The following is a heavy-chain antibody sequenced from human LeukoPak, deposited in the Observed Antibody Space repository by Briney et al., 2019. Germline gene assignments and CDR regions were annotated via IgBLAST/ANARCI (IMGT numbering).Heavy chain of an antibody. CDR2: ISSSSSYI. J-gene: IGHJ4*02. V-gene: IGHV3-21*01. CDR1: GFTFSSYS. Sequence: GGSLRLSCAASGFTFSSYSMNWVRQAPGKGLEWVSSISSSSSYIYYADSVKGRFTISRDNAKNSLYLQMNSLRAEDTAVYYCARDRLPIAAAVPDYWGQGTLVTVSS. CDR3: ARDRLPIAAAVPDY. D-gene: IGHD6-13*01.